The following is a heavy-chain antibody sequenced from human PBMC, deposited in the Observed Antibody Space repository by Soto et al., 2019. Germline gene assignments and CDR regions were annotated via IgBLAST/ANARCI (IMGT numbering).Heavy chain of an antibody. V-gene: IGHV1-18*01. CDR2: ISAYNGNT. D-gene: IGHD6-13*01. J-gene: IGHJ3*02. CDR3: ARIAAAGTSGEDAFDI. CDR1: GYTFTSYG. Sequence: ASVKVSCKASGYTFTSYGISWVRQAPGQGLEWMGWISAYNGNTNYAQKLQGRVTMTTDTSTSTAYMELRSLRSDDTAVYYCARIAAAGTSGEDAFDIWGQGTMVTVSS.